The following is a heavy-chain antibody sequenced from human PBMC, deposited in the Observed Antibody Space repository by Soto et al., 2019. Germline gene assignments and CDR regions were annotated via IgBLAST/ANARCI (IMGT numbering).Heavy chain of an antibody. D-gene: IGHD5-18*01. Sequence: EMQLVESGGRLVQPGGSLRLACEASGFTFSSYAMSWVRQAPGKGLEWVTGISGGGSSSYFADSVKGRFTISRDNSQNPLYLQMDRLSAEDTAVYYCAKDCYGGCYYYGLDVWGQGTTVVVSS. CDR1: GFTFSSYA. J-gene: IGHJ6*02. V-gene: IGHV3-23*04. CDR3: AKDCYGGCYYYGLDV. CDR2: ISGGGSSS.